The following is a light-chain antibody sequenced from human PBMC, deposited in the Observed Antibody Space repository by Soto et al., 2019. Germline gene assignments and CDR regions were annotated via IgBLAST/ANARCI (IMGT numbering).Light chain of an antibody. Sequence: QSVLTQPPSVSGAPGQRVTISCIGSSSNIGAGYDVHWYQQLPGTAPKLLIYGKSNRPSGVPDRFSASKSGTSASLAITGLQAEDEAEYYCQAYDSSLNVWVFGGGTKVTVL. CDR3: QAYDSSLNVWV. J-gene: IGLJ3*02. CDR1: SSNIGAGYD. CDR2: GKS. V-gene: IGLV1-40*01.